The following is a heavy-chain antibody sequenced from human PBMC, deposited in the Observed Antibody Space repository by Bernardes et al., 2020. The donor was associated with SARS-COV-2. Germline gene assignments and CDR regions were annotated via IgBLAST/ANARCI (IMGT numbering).Heavy chain of an antibody. D-gene: IGHD6-19*01. CDR2: ISWNSGSI. CDR1: GFTFDDFA. J-gene: IGHJ4*02. CDR3: AKDYETGELGIAVEGYCGH. Sequence: GGSLRLSCAASGFTFDDFAMHWVRHSPGKGLEWVSGISWNSGSIGYAASVKGRFTIPRDNAKNSLYLQMNSLRPDDTALYYCAKDYETGELGIAVEGYCGHWGQGTLVTVSS. V-gene: IGHV3-9*01.